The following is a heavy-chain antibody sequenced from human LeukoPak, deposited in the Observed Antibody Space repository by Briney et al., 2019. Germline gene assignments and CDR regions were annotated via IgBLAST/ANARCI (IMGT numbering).Heavy chain of an antibody. Sequence: GGSLRLSCAASGFTFSSSAMSWVRQAPGKGLEWVSAISNNGGYTYYADSVQGRFTISRDNSKSTLCLQMNSLRAEDTAVYYCAKSRVAVAAPRNWFDPWGQGTLVTVSS. J-gene: IGHJ5*02. CDR1: GFTFSSSA. D-gene: IGHD6-19*01. CDR2: ISNNGGYT. V-gene: IGHV3-23*01. CDR3: AKSRVAVAAPRNWFDP.